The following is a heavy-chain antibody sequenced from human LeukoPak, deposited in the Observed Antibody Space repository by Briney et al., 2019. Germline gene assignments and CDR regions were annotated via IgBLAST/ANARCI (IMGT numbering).Heavy chain of an antibody. CDR1: GYSFTSYW. CDR3: ARLADIVVVPAARRPEYYYYGMDV. V-gene: IGHV5-51*01. CDR2: IYPGDSDT. D-gene: IGHD2-2*01. J-gene: IGHJ6*02. Sequence: GESLKISCKGSGYSFTSYWIGWVRQVPGKGLEWMGIIYPGDSDTRYSPSFQGQVTISADKSISTAYLQWSSLKASDTAMYYCARLADIVVVPAARRPEYYYYGMDVWGQGTTVTVSS.